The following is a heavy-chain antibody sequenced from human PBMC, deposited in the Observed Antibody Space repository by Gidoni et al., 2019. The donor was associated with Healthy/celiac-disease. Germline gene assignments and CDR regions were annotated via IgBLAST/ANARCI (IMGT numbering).Heavy chain of an antibody. Sequence: SGSTNYNPSLKSRVTISVDTSKNQFSLKLSSVTAADTAVYYCARVPIAAAAVDYWGQGTLVTVSS. V-gene: IGHV4-61*02. CDR2: SGST. D-gene: IGHD6-13*01. J-gene: IGHJ4*02. CDR3: ARVPIAAAAVDY.